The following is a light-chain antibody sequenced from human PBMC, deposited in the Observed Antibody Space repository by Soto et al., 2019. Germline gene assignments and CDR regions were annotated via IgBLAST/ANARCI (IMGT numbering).Light chain of an antibody. J-gene: IGKJ4*01. CDR1: QGISSY. CDR2: AAS. CDR3: QQYYRYPLT. Sequence: IWMTQSPSLLSASTGDRVTITCRASQGISSYLAWYQQKPGKAPKLLIYAASTLQSGVPSRFSGSGSGTDFTLTISCLQSEDFATYYCQQYYRYPLTFGGGTKVDIK. V-gene: IGKV1-8*01.